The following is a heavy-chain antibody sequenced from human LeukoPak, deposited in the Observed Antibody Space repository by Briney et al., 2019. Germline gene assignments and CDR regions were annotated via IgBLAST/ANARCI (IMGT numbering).Heavy chain of an antibody. J-gene: IGHJ4*02. CDR3: ARDGIAVALRGTFDY. CDR1: GYTFPNYG. V-gene: IGHV1-18*01. CDR2: ISAYNGNT. Sequence: ASVTDSCMASGYTFPNYGISGVRQALGQGVAWMGWISAYNGNTNYVQKLQGRVTMTTDTSTSTAYMELRSLRSDDTAVYYCARDGIAVALRGTFDYWGQGTLVTVSS. D-gene: IGHD6-19*01.